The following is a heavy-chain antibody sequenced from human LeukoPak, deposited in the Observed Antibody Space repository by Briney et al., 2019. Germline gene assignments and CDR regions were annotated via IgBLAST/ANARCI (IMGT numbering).Heavy chain of an antibody. CDR1: EITFSSHS. J-gene: IGHJ6*03. CDR3: ARVARQTRYYYMDV. Sequence: GGSLRLSFEASEITFSSHSMHWVRQAPGKGLEWVALISYDGSNKYYADSVKGRLTISRDNSKNTLYLQMSSLRAEDTAVYYCARVARQTRYYYMDVWGKGTTVTVSS. CDR2: ISYDGSNK. V-gene: IGHV3-30-3*01. D-gene: IGHD2-2*01.